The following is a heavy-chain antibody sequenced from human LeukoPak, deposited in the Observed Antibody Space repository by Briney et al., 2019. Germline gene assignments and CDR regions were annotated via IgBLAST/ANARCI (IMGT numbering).Heavy chain of an antibody. CDR2: ISYDGSNK. J-gene: IGHJ4*02. CDR1: GFTFSYYA. CDR3: ARVLNYYDSSGYYFSY. V-gene: IGHV3-30-3*01. D-gene: IGHD3-22*01. Sequence: GGSLRLSCAASGFTFSYYAMHWVRQAPGKGLEWVAVISYDGSNKYYADSVKGRFTISRDNSKNALYLQMNSLRAEDTAVYCCARVLNYYDSSGYYFSYWGQGTLVTVSS.